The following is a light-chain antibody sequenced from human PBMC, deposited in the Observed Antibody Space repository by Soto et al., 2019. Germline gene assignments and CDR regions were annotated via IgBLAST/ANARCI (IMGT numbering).Light chain of an antibody. V-gene: IGKV3-15*01. J-gene: IGKJ1*01. Sequence: ETVMTQSPATLSVSPGERATLSCRASQSVRNNLAWYQQKPGQAPRLLIYAASTRATGIPARFSGSGSGTEFTLTIGSLQSEDFAVYYCQHYNNWPPWTFGQGTKVEIK. CDR1: QSVRNN. CDR2: AAS. CDR3: QHYNNWPPWT.